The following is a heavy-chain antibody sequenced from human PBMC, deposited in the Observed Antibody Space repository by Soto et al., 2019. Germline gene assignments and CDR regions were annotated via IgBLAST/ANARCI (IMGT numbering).Heavy chain of an antibody. Sequence: PSETLSLTCAVYGGSFSGYYWSWIRQPPGKGLEWIGEINHSGSTNYNPSLKSRVTISVDTSKNQFSLKLSSVTAADTAVYYCARSKIAPYGDVDYWGQGTLVTVSS. V-gene: IGHV4-34*01. CDR3: ARSKIAPYGDVDY. CDR2: INHSGST. CDR1: GGSFSGYY. D-gene: IGHD4-17*01. J-gene: IGHJ4*02.